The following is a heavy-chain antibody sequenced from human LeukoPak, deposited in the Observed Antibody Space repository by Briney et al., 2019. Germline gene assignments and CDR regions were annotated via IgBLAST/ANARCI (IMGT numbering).Heavy chain of an antibody. V-gene: IGHV3-7*01. Sequence: GGSLRLSCAASGFTFSSYWMSRVRQAPGKGLEWVANIKQDGSEKYYVDSVKGRFTISRDNAKNSLYLQMNSLRAEDTAVYYCTTGAIARDWFDPWGQGTLVTVSS. CDR3: TTGAIARDWFDP. J-gene: IGHJ5*02. D-gene: IGHD2-2*01. CDR1: GFTFSSYW. CDR2: IKQDGSEK.